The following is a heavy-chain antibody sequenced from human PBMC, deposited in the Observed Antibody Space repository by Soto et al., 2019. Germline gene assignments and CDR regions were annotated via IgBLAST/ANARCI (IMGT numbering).Heavy chain of an antibody. J-gene: IGHJ3*02. CDR2: ISSSSSTI. CDR1: GFTFSSYS. Sequence: EVQLVESGGGLVQPGGSLRLSCAASGFTFSSYSMNWVRQAPGKGLEWVSYISSSSSTIYYADSVKGRFTISRDNAKNSLYLQMNSLRAEDTAVYYCARDLRYSSSWYAYDAFDIWGQGTMVTVSS. CDR3: ARDLRYSSSWYAYDAFDI. D-gene: IGHD6-13*01. V-gene: IGHV3-48*01.